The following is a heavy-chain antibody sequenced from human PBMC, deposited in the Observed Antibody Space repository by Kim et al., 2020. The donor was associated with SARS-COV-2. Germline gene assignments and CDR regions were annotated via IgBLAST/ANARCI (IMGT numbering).Heavy chain of an antibody. Sequence: SQTLSLTRAISGDSVSSNRAAWNWIRQSPSSGLEWLGRTYYRSKWYNDYAVSVKSRITINPDTSKNQFSLQLNSVTPEDTAVYYCSYGGLGGTAAGSGLDYWGQGTLVTVSS. CDR3: SYGGLGGTAAGSGLDY. CDR1: GDSVSSNRAA. CDR2: TYYRSKWYN. J-gene: IGHJ4*02. D-gene: IGHD6-13*01. V-gene: IGHV6-1*01.